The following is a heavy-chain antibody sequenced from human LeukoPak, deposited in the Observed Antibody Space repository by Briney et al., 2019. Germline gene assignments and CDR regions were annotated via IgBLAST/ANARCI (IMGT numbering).Heavy chain of an antibody. J-gene: IGHJ6*03. CDR3: ARVPSLYYYYYMDV. D-gene: IGHD5-24*01. CDR2: IYYSGST. Sequence: SETLSLTCTVSGGSISSSSYYWGWTRQPPGKGLEWIGSIYYSGSTYYNPSLKSRVTISVDTSKNQFSLKLSSVTAADTAVYYCARVPSLYYYYYMDVWGKGTTVTVSS. CDR1: GGSISSSSYY. V-gene: IGHV4-39*07.